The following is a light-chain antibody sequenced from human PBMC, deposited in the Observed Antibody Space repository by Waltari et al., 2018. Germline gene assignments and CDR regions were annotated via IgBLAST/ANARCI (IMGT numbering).Light chain of an antibody. Sequence: EIVLTQSPGTLSLSPGERATLSCRASQSVSSSYLAWYQQKPGQAPRLLIYGASSRATGLPDRFSGRGSGTDFTLTLSRLEPEDFAVYYCQQYGISGAFGPGTKVDIK. J-gene: IGKJ3*01. CDR1: QSVSSSY. V-gene: IGKV3-20*01. CDR3: QQYGISGA. CDR2: GAS.